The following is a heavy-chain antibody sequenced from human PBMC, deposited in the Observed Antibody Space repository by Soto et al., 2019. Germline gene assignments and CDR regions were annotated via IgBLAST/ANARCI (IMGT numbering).Heavy chain of an antibody. J-gene: IGHJ6*02. CDR3: ARDPKNFGVVLAVFSQYGMDV. D-gene: IGHD3-3*01. CDR1: GDSVTSGSIY. CDR2: VHYTGST. V-gene: IGHV4-61*03. Sequence: QVQLQESGPGLVKPSETLSLTCTVSGDSVTSGSIYWSWIRQPPGKGLEWIGYVHYTGSTNYNPSHKSRVAVSVDTAKTHSPLTLSSMSAAATAVYYCARDPKNFGVVLAVFSQYGMDVLGQGTTVTVSS.